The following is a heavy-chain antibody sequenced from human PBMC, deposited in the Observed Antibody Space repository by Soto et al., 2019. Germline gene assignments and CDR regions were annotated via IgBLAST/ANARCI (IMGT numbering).Heavy chain of an antibody. Sequence: ASVKVSCKASGYTFTSYAMHWVRQAPGQRLEWMGWINAGNGNTKYSQKFQGRVTITRDTSASTAYMELSSLRSEDTAVYYCARVEHENYGMDLWGQGTTVTVSS. CDR3: ARVEHENYGMDL. V-gene: IGHV1-3*01. J-gene: IGHJ6*02. CDR1: GYTFTSYA. CDR2: INAGNGNT.